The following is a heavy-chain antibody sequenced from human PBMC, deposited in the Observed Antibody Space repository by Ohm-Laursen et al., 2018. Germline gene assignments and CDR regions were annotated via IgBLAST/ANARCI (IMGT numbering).Heavy chain of an antibody. Sequence: SDTLSLTCAVYGGSFSGYYWSWIRQPPGKGLEWIGEINHSGSTNYNPSLKSRVTISVDTSKNQFSLKLSSVTAADTAVYYCARVKQRLIYAFDIWGQGTMVTVSS. CDR1: GGSFSGYY. D-gene: IGHD6-25*01. CDR3: ARVKQRLIYAFDI. V-gene: IGHV4-34*01. CDR2: INHSGST. J-gene: IGHJ3*02.